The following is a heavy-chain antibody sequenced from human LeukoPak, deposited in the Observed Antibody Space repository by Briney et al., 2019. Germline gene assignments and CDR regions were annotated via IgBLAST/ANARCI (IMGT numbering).Heavy chain of an antibody. CDR3: ARARYHYGSGSYYNPYYYYMDV. D-gene: IGHD3-10*01. Sequence: SETLSLTCAVYGGSFSGCYWSWIRQPPGKGLEWIGEINHSGSTNYNPSLKSRVTISVDTSKNQFSLKLSSVTAADTAVYYCARARYHYGSGSYYNPYYYYMDVWGKGTTVTVSS. V-gene: IGHV4-34*01. J-gene: IGHJ6*03. CDR1: GGSFSGCY. CDR2: INHSGST.